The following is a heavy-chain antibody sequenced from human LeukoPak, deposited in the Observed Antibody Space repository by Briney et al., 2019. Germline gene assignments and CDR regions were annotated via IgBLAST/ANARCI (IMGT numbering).Heavy chain of an antibody. V-gene: IGHV4-4*02. CDR2: ISLAGRT. CDR3: VVMGSSWYPFDY. D-gene: IGHD6-13*01. CDR1: GGSISSTNW. J-gene: IGHJ4*02. Sequence: SETLSLTCGVSGGSISSTNWWSWVRQPPGQGLEWIGEISLAGRTNYNPSLNGRVTMSLDESSNQLSLKLSSVTAADTAVYYCVVMGSSWYPFDYWGQGTLVTVSS.